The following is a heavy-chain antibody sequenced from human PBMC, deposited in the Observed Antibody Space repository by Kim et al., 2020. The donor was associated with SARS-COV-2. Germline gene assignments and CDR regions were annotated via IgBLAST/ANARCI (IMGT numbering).Heavy chain of an antibody. CDR2: IYYTGSA. J-gene: IGHJ4*02. CDR1: GGSISSSSYY. Sequence: SETLSLTCTVSGGSISSSSYYWGWIRQSPGKGLEWIGNIYYTGSAHYNPSLRSRVAISVDTSKNQFSLKLSSVTAADTAVYYCARDPRWDIVATISDYWGQGMLVTVSS. D-gene: IGHD5-12*01. CDR3: ARDPRWDIVATISDY. V-gene: IGHV4-39*07.